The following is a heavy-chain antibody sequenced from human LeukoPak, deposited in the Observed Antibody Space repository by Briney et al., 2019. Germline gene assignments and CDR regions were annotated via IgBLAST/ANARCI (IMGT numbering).Heavy chain of an antibody. J-gene: IGHJ4*02. Sequence: PSETLSLTCAVYGGSFSGYYWSWIRQPPGKGLEWIGSIYYSGKTYYDPSLRSRFTMSVDTSRNQFSLKLISVTAADTAVYYCAKDGYCSGGACYAWHFDSWGLGTLVTVSS. D-gene: IGHD2-15*01. V-gene: IGHV4-59*04. CDR3: AKDGYCSGGACYAWHFDS. CDR2: IYYSGKT. CDR1: GGSFSGYY.